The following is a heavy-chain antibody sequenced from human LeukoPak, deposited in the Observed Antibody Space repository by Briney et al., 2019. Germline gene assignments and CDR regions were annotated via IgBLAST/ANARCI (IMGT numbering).Heavy chain of an antibody. V-gene: IGHV3-30*02. CDR2: IRYDGGNK. CDR1: GFTFSSYG. CDR3: AKEMAGATYY. D-gene: IGHD1-26*01. J-gene: IGHJ4*02. Sequence: GGSLRLSCAASGFTFSSYGMHWVRQAAGKGLEWVAFIRYDGGNKYYADSVKGRFTISRDNSKNTLYLQMNSLRAEDTAVYYCAKEMAGATYYWGQGTPVTVSS.